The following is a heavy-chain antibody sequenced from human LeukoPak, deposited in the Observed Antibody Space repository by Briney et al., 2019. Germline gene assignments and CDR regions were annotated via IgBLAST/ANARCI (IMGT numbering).Heavy chain of an antibody. Sequence: PGGSLRLSCAASGFTFSTYWMSWVRQAPGKGLEWVANIKEDGSAKYYVDSVKGRFTISRDNAKNSLYLQMNSLRAEDTAVYYCAREGGTWQFDLWGRGTLVTVSS. CDR2: IKEDGSAK. CDR3: AREGGTWQFDL. V-gene: IGHV3-7*01. CDR1: GFTFSTYW. J-gene: IGHJ2*01.